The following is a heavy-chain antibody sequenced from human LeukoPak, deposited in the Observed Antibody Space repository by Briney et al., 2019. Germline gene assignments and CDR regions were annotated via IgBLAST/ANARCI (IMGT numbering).Heavy chain of an antibody. Sequence: SETLSLTCAVYGGSFSGNYWSWIRLPPGKGLEWIGEINHSGSTNYNPSLKSRVTISVDTSKNQFSPKLSSVTAADTAVYYCYYMDVWGKGTTVTVSS. J-gene: IGHJ6*03. V-gene: IGHV4-34*01. CDR2: INHSGST. CDR1: GGSFSGNY. CDR3: YYMDV.